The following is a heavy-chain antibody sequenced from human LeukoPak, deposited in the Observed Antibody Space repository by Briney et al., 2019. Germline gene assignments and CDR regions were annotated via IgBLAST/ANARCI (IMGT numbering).Heavy chain of an antibody. Sequence: PGGSLRLSCAASGFTFSNFAMSWIRQAPGKGLEWVSVISGSGDSTYYADSVKGRFTISRDNSKNTLYLQVNSLRAEDTAVYYCARAGVPAAIVGAFDTWGQGTMVTVSS. CDR2: ISGSGDST. D-gene: IGHD2-2*01. J-gene: IGHJ3*02. V-gene: IGHV3-23*01. CDR3: ARAGVPAAIVGAFDT. CDR1: GFTFSNFA.